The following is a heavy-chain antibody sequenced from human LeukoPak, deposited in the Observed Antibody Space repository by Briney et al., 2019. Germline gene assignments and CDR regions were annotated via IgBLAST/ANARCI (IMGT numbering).Heavy chain of an antibody. CDR1: GFTFSSYA. CDR2: ISGSGGST. Sequence: GGSLRLSCAASGFTFSSYAMSWVRQAPGKGLEGVSAISGSGGSTYYADSVKGRFTISRDNSKNTLYLQMNSLRAEDTAVYYCAKAWRQWLAPSDYWGQGTLVTVSS. V-gene: IGHV3-23*01. D-gene: IGHD6-19*01. CDR3: AKAWRQWLAPSDY. J-gene: IGHJ4*02.